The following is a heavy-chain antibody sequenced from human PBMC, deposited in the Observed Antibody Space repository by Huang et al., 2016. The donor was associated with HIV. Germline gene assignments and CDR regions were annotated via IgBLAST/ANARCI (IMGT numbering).Heavy chain of an antibody. Sequence: VQLVQSGAEVKKPGESLKISCRGFGDRVSMYVSAWVRQMPGKGLAWMGIIFPDASETTYSPSFEGQVTSSADKSIGTAYLQWSSLKASDTAMYYCARRFSSSSGYFDYWGQGSLVTVSS. V-gene: IGHV5-51*01. CDR2: IFPDASET. CDR1: GDRVSMYV. CDR3: ARRFSSSSGYFDY. J-gene: IGHJ4*02. D-gene: IGHD6-6*01.